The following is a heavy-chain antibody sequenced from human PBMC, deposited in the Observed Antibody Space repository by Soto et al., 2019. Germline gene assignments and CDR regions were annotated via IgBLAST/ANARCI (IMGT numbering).Heavy chain of an antibody. Sequence: QVQLVQSGAEVKKPGASVKVSCKASGYTFTTYGITWVRRAPGQGLEWMGWISAYSGNTNYAQKLQGRLTVTTDTSTNTAYMDLRSLRSDDTAVYYCARVVKAGDHGDYGRYYFDYWGHGTLVTVSS. D-gene: IGHD4-17*01. CDR3: ARVVKAGDHGDYGRYYFDY. CDR2: ISAYSGNT. V-gene: IGHV1-18*04. J-gene: IGHJ4*01. CDR1: GYTFTTYG.